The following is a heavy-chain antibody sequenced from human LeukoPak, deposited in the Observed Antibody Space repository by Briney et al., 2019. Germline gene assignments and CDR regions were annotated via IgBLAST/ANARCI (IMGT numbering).Heavy chain of an antibody. Sequence: ASVKVSCKASGYTFTSYYMHWVRQAPGQGLGWMGIINPSGGSTSYAQKFQGRVTMTRDMSTSTVYMELSSLRSEDTAVYYCARDDIVVVPAAVGGGFDPWGQGTLVTVSS. V-gene: IGHV1-46*01. J-gene: IGHJ5*02. CDR2: INPSGGST. CDR1: GYTFTSYY. D-gene: IGHD2-2*01. CDR3: ARDDIVVVPAAVGGGFDP.